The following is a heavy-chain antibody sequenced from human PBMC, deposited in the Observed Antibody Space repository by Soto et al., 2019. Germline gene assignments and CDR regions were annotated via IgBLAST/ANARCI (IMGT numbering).Heavy chain of an antibody. Sequence: ASVKVSCKASGYTFTSYDMHWVRQAPGQRLEWMGWINAGNGNTKYSQKFQGRVTITRDTSASTAYMELSSLRSEDTAVYYCARALHTTPYYYGMDVWGQGTTVTVSS. CDR2: INAGNGNT. V-gene: IGHV1-3*01. J-gene: IGHJ6*02. D-gene: IGHD1-26*01. CDR1: GYTFTSYD. CDR3: ARALHTTPYYYGMDV.